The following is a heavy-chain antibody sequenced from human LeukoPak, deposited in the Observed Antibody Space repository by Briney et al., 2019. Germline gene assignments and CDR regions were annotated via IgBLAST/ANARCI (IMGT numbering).Heavy chain of an antibody. CDR3: ARTYYYGSGSYMSYYYYYGMDV. Sequence: ASVKVSCKASGYTFTSYYMHWVRQAPGQGLEWMGIINPSGGSTSYAQKFQGRVTMTRDTSTSTVYMELSSLRSEDTAVYYCARTYYYGSGSYMSYYYYYGMDVWGQGTTVTVSS. V-gene: IGHV1-46*01. D-gene: IGHD3-10*01. J-gene: IGHJ6*02. CDR1: GYTFTSYY. CDR2: INPSGGST.